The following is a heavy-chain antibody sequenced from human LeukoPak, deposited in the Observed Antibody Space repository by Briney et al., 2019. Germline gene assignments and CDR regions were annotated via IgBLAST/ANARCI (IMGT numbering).Heavy chain of an antibody. J-gene: IGHJ5*02. CDR3: AKDPSSSWYNWFDP. Sequence: SGGSLRPSCAASGFTFSSYGMHWVRQAPGKGLEWVAFIRYDGSNKYYADSVKGRFTISRDNSKNTLYLQMNSLRAEDTAVYYCAKDPSSSWYNWFDPWGQGTLVTVSS. CDR2: IRYDGSNK. CDR1: GFTFSSYG. D-gene: IGHD6-13*01. V-gene: IGHV3-30*02.